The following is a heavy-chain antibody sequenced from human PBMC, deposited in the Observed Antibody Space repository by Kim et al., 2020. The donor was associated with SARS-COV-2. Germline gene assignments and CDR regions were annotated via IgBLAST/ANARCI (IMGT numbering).Heavy chain of an antibody. CDR1: GFGFSSFA. CDR3: VKVDGGDGYHFDA. V-gene: IGHV3-64D*06. Sequence: GGSLRLSCSGSGFGFSSFAMHWVRQAPGKGLEYVSAISYNGGSKYYADSVKGRFTISRDNSKNMVYLQMSSLRGEDTAIYYCVKVDGGDGYHFDACGQGT. CDR2: ISYNGGSK. D-gene: IGHD2-21*02. J-gene: IGHJ4*02.